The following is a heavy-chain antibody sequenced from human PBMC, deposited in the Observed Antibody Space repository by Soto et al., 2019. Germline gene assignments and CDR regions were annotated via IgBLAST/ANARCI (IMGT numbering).Heavy chain of an antibody. CDR2: IYYSGST. CDR1: GGSISSGGYY. CDR3: ARDQRNGGVFDY. J-gene: IGHJ4*02. Sequence: SETLSLTCTVSGGSISSGGYYWSWIRQHPGKGLEWIGYIYYSGSTYYNPSLKSRVTISVDTSKNQFSLKLSSVTAADTAVYYCARDQRNGGVFDYWGQGTLVTVSS. V-gene: IGHV4-31*03.